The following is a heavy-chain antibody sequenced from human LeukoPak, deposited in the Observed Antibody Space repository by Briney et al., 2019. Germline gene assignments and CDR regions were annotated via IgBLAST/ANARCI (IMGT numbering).Heavy chain of an antibody. J-gene: IGHJ6*03. CDR2: LYPGVGT. Sequence: SETLSLTCTVSGGPILSSYWSWIRQTAGKGLEWIGRLYPGVGTDYNPSLKSRVTMSVDTSKKQFALKLSAVTAADTPVYYLARLKFFDSTGYSPGHYMDVWGKGTTVTVSS. CDR3: ARLKFFDSTGYSPGHYMDV. CDR1: GGPILSSY. V-gene: IGHV4-4*07. D-gene: IGHD3-22*01.